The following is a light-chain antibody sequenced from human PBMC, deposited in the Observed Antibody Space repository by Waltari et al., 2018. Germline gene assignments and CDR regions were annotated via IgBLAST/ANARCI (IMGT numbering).Light chain of an antibody. CDR2: EVS. Sequence: DIVMTQSPLSLSVSPGQPASISCQSRQSLLHRDGKTYLDWDLKRPGQSPQLLISEVSSRFSGVPDRFSGSGSGTDFTLKISRVEAEDVGLYYCMQGVHLPLTFGGGTKVEIQ. V-gene: IGKV2-29*03. J-gene: IGKJ4*01. CDR1: QSLLHRDGKTY. CDR3: MQGVHLPLT.